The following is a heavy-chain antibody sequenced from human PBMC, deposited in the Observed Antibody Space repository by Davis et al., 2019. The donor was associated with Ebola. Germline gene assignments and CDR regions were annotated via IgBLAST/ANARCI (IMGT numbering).Heavy chain of an antibody. CDR2: INPSGGST. CDR3: GDYGTNSGMDV. Sequence: AASVKVSCKASGYTFTSYYMHWVRQAPGQGLEWMGIINPSGGSTSYAQKFQGRVTMTRDTSTSTVYMELSSLRAEDTAVYYCGDYGTNSGMDVWGQGTTVTVSS. CDR1: GYTFTSYY. J-gene: IGHJ6*02. D-gene: IGHD4-17*01. V-gene: IGHV1-46*01.